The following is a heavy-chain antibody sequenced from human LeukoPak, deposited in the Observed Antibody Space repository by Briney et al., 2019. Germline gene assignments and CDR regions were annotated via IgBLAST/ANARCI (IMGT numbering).Heavy chain of an antibody. CDR3: ARAPPRWRSYGSYYYYMDV. J-gene: IGHJ6*03. D-gene: IGHD5-18*01. V-gene: IGHV4-61*02. CDR1: GGSITSGSYY. Sequence: SQTLSLTCTVSGGSITSGSYYWTWIRQPAGKGLEWIGRISTSGTSNFNPSLKSRVTISVDTSKNQFSLKLSSVTAADTAVYYCARAPPRWRSYGSYYYYMDVWGKGTTVTVSS. CDR2: ISTSGTS.